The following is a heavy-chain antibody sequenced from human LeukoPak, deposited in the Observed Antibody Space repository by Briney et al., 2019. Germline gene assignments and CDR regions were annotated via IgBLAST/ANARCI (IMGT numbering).Heavy chain of an antibody. CDR2: IYSGDKT. J-gene: IGHJ4*02. CDR3: AGRRVLDASFDY. V-gene: IGHV3-66*02. D-gene: IGHD3-16*01. CDR1: GFTVSNNY. Sequence: PGGSLRLSCAASGFTVSNNYMGWVPQAPGKGLEWVSVIYSGDKTYYVESVKGRFTISRDNSKNTLFLQMNRLRAEDTAVYYCAGRRVLDASFDYWGQGTLVTVSS.